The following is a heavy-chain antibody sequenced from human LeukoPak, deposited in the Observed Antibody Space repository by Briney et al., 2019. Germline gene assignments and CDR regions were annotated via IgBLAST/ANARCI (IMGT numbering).Heavy chain of an antibody. J-gene: IGHJ6*02. V-gene: IGHV1-69*13. CDR1: GGTFSSCA. CDR3: ARDQGGSLYYYGMDV. D-gene: IGHD3-16*01. CDR2: IIPIFGTA. Sequence: SVKVSCKASGGTFSSCAISWVRQAPGQGLEWMGGIIPIFGTANYAQKFQGRVTITADESTSTAYMELSSLRAEDTAVYYCARDQGGSLYYYGMDVWGQGTTVTVSS.